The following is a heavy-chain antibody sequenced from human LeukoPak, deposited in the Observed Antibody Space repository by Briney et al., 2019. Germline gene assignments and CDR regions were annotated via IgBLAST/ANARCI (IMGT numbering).Heavy chain of an antibody. Sequence: ASVKVSCKASGGTFSSYAISWVRQAPGQGLEWMGGIIPIFGTANYAQKFQGRVTITADESTSTAYTELSSLRSEDTAVYYCARFSESGAPYFDPWGQGTLVTVSS. CDR3: ARFSESGAPYFDP. V-gene: IGHV1-69*13. CDR1: GGTFSSYA. J-gene: IGHJ5*02. CDR2: IIPIFGTA. D-gene: IGHD2-8*02.